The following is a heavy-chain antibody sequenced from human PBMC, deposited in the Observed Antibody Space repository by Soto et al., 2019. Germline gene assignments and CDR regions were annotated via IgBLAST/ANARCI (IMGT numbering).Heavy chain of an antibody. V-gene: IGHV3-30-3*01. J-gene: IGHJ6*02. CDR3: ARGTAVAGSYGMDV. CDR1: GFTFSSYA. D-gene: IGHD6-19*01. CDR2: ISYDGSNK. Sequence: GGSLRLSCAASGFTFSSYAMHWVRQAPGKGLEWVAVISYDGSNKYYADSVKGRFTISRDNSKNTLYLQMNSLRAEDTAVYYCARGTAVAGSYGMDVWGQGTTVTVSS.